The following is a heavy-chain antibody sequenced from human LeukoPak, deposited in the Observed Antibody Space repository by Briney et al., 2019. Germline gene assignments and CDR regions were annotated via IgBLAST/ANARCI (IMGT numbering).Heavy chain of an antibody. D-gene: IGHD3-22*01. CDR3: SRSYDSSGYLYYYYYMDV. CDR2: INHSGST. Sequence: PSETLSLTCAVYGGSFSGYYWSWIRQPPGKGLEWIGEINHSGSTNYNPSLKSRVTTSVDTSKNQFSLKLSSVTAADKAVYYCSRSYDSSGYLYYYYYMDVWGKGTTVTVSS. V-gene: IGHV4-34*01. CDR1: GGSFSGYY. J-gene: IGHJ6*03.